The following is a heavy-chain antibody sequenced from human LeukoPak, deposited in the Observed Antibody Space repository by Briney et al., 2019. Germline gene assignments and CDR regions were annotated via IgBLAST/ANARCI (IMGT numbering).Heavy chain of an antibody. D-gene: IGHD3-10*01. CDR3: ARDHYYGSGSYYWGFFDY. Sequence: SETLSLTCTVSGGSISSYYWSWIRQPPGKGLEWIGYIYYSGSTNYNPSLKSRVTISVDTSKNQFSLKLSSVTAADTAVYYCARDHYYGSGSYYWGFFDYWGQGTLVTVSS. CDR1: GGSISSYY. V-gene: IGHV4-59*01. J-gene: IGHJ4*02. CDR2: IYYSGST.